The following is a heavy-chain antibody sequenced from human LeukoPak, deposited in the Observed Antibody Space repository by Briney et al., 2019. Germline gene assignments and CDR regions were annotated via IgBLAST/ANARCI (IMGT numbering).Heavy chain of an antibody. CDR1: GFIFSSSA. V-gene: IGHV3-23*01. CDR3: AKEFNRGLPDY. Sequence: GGSLRLSCAASGFIFSSSAMSWVRQAPGKGLEWVSAISNNGGYTYYADSVQGRFTISRDNSKSTLYLQMSSLRAEDTAVYYCAKEFNRGLPDYWGQGTLVTVPS. J-gene: IGHJ4*02. CDR2: ISNNGGYT. D-gene: IGHD2-21*01.